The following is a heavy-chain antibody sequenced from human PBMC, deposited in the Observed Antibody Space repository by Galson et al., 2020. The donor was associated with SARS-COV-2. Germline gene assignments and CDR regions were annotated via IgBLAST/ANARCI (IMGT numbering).Heavy chain of an antibody. CDR3: VCSSTSCYGNWFDP. V-gene: IGHV3-23*01. CDR1: GFTFSSYA. J-gene: IGHJ5*02. Sequence: GGSLRLSCAASGFTFSSYAMSWVRQAPGKGLEWVSAISGSGGSTYYADSVKGRFTISRDNSKNTLYLQMNSLRAEDTAVYYCVCSSTSCYGNWFDPWGQGTLVTVSS. CDR2: ISGSGGST. D-gene: IGHD2-2*01.